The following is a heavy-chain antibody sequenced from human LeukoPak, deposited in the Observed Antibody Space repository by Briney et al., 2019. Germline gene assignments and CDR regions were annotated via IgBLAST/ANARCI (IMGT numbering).Heavy chain of an antibody. V-gene: IGHV1-69*13. D-gene: IGHD3-22*01. CDR3: AREATYYYDSSGYYERYYFDY. Sequence: SVKVSCKASGGTFSSYAISWVRQAPGQGLEWMGGIIPIFGTANYAQKFQGRVTITADESTSTAYMALSSLRSEDTAVYYCAREATYYYDSSGYYERYYFDYWGQGTLVTVSS. CDR1: GGTFSSYA. CDR2: IIPIFGTA. J-gene: IGHJ4*02.